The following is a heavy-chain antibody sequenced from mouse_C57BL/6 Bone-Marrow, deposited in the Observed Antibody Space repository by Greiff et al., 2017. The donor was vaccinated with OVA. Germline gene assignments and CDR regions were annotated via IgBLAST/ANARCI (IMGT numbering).Heavy chain of an antibody. CDR3: ARWPYYYGSSDWYFDV. J-gene: IGHJ1*03. V-gene: IGHV1-82*01. CDR2: IYPGDGDT. D-gene: IGHD1-1*01. Sequence: VQGVESGPELVKPGASVKISCKASGYAFSSSWMNWVKQRPGKGLEWIGRIYPGDGDTNYNGKFKGKATLTADKSSSTAYMQLSSLTSEDSAVYFCARWPYYYGSSDWYFDVWGTGTTVTVSS. CDR1: GYAFSSSW.